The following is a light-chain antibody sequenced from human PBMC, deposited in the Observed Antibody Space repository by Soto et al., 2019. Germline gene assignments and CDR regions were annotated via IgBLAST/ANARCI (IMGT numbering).Light chain of an antibody. CDR2: DIS. V-gene: IGKV3-15*01. CDR1: QTVSRN. CDR3: QQYGSSLWT. Sequence: EVVMTQSPATLSVSPGERATLSCRASQTVSRNLAWYQQRPGQAPRLLIYDISNRAAGVPARFSGSGSETEFTLTIRSLQSEDFAVYFCQQYGSSLWTFGQGTKVDIK. J-gene: IGKJ1*01.